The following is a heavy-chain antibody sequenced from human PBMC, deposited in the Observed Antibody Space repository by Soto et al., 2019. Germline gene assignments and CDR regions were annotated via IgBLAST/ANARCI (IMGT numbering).Heavy chain of an antibody. Sequence: QVQLVESGGGVVQPGKSLRLSCAASGFTFSDYAVHWVRQAPGKGLEWVAAISYDGKNKYYADSVKGRFSVSRNSSKNTLYLQMNSLRDEDTAVYYCARDSIVGATYFDTWGQGTLVTVSS. CDR3: ARDSIVGATYFDT. CDR2: ISYDGKNK. V-gene: IGHV3-30*04. D-gene: IGHD1-26*01. J-gene: IGHJ4*02. CDR1: GFTFSDYA.